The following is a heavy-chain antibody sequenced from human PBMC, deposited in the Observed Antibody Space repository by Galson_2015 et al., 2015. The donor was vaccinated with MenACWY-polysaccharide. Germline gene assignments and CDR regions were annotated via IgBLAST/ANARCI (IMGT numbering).Heavy chain of an antibody. CDR3: ARIPSTVTSFGWFGP. D-gene: IGHD4-17*01. Sequence: TLSLTCTVSGASINSGGHYWTWVRPHPRKGLEGIGDMRHSGTNNHNPPLQRRAVISVDTSKNQFSPSLTSVTAADTAVYYCARIPSTVTSFGWFGPWGQGILVTVSS. CDR1: GASINSGGHY. J-gene: IGHJ5*02. CDR2: MRHSGTN. V-gene: IGHV4-31*03.